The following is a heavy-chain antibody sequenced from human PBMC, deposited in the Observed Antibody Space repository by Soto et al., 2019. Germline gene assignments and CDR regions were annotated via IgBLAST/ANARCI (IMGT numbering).Heavy chain of an antibody. CDR3: ARATLLGYCSGGSCSKGMDV. D-gene: IGHD2-15*01. V-gene: IGHV4-31*03. Sequence: QVQLQESGPGLVKPSQTLSLTCTVSGGSISSGGYYWSWIRQPPGKGLDCIGYIYYSGSTYYNPSLKSRVTISVDTSKNQFSLKLSSVTAADTAVYYCARATLLGYCSGGSCSKGMDVWGQGTTVTVAS. CDR1: GGSISSGGYY. J-gene: IGHJ6*02. CDR2: IYYSGST.